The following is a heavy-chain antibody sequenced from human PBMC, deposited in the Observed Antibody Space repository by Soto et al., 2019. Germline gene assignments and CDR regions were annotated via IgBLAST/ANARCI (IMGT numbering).Heavy chain of an antibody. V-gene: IGHV1-2*04. CDR2: INPYSGAT. D-gene: IGHD5-12*01. CDR3: ARAGANVAPIWFDP. CDR1: GYTFSDYY. Sequence: QVQLVQSGAEVKKPGASVKVSCKASGYTFSDYYVHWVRQAPGQGLEWMGWINPYSGATNYAQKFQDWVTMTGDASVSTAYLELTTLVSDDTAVYYCARAGANVAPIWFDPWGQGTLVIVSS. J-gene: IGHJ5*02.